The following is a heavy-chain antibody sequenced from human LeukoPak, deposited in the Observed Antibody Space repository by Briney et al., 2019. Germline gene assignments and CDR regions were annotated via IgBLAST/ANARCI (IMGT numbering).Heavy chain of an antibody. CDR3: ARELYYYGSSGYYRYFDY. J-gene: IGHJ4*02. Sequence: GGSLRLSCAASGFTVSSNYMSWVRQAPGKGLEWVSVIYSGGSTYYADSVKGRFTISRDNSKNTLYLQMNSLRAEDTAVYYCARELYYYGSSGYYRYFDYWGQGTLVTVSS. V-gene: IGHV3-66*02. D-gene: IGHD3-22*01. CDR1: GFTVSSNY. CDR2: IYSGGST.